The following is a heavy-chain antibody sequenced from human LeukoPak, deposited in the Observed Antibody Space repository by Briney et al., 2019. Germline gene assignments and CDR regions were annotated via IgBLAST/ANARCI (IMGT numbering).Heavy chain of an antibody. V-gene: IGHV5-51*01. CDR1: GYSFTSYW. CDR3: ARHAGIAARPYDY. Sequence: GESLQISCKGSGYSFTSYWIGWVRPMPGKGLEWMGIIYPGDSDTRYSPSFQGQVTISADKSISTAYLQWSSLKASDTAMYYCARHAGIAARPYDYWGQGTLVTVSS. CDR2: IYPGDSDT. J-gene: IGHJ4*02. D-gene: IGHD6-6*01.